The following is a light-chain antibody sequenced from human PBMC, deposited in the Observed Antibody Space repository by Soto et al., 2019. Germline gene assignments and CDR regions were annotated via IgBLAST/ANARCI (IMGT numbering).Light chain of an antibody. CDR1: SSNIGSNY. J-gene: IGLJ1*01. CDR2: SNN. Sequence: QSLLTHPPSSSGTPGQRVTISCSGSSSNIGSNYVYWYQQLPGTAPKLLIYSNNQRPSGVPDRFSGSKSGTSASLAISGLRSEDEADYYCAAWDDSLSGYVFGTGTKVTGL. V-gene: IGLV1-47*02. CDR3: AAWDDSLSGYV.